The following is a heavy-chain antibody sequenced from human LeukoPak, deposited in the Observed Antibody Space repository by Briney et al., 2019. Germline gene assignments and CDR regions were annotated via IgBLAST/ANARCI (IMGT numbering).Heavy chain of an antibody. CDR1: GYTFTGYY. CDR2: INPNSGGT. D-gene: IGHD4-23*01. CDR3: ARHPGKVTNDWYFDL. V-gene: IGHV1-2*02. J-gene: IGHJ2*01. Sequence: ASVKVSCKASGYTFTGYYMHWVRQAPGQGLEWMGWINPNSGGTNYAQKFRGRVTMTRDTSITTACMELSRLSSDDTAVYYCARHPGKVTNDWYFDLWGRGTLVTVSS.